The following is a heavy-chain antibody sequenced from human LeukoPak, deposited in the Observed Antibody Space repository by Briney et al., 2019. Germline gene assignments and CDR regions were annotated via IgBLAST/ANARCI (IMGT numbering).Heavy chain of an antibody. CDR1: GFTFSSYW. CDR3: ARGCGLDV. Sequence: GGSLTLSCAASGFTFSSYWMNWARQAPGKGLEWVASINHNGNVNYYVDSVKGRCTIYIDKAKISLYQKIINLRADDTAVYYCARGCGLDVWGQGATVTVSS. CDR2: INHNGNVN. D-gene: IGHD2-8*01. V-gene: IGHV3-7*04. J-gene: IGHJ6*02.